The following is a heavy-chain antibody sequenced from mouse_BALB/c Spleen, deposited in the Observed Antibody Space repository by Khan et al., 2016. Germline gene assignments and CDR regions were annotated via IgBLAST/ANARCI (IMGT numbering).Heavy chain of an antibody. CDR2: IRSKSNNYAT. Sequence: EVQLVESGGGLVQPKGSLKLSCAASGFTFNTYAMNWVRQAPGKGLEWVARIRSKSNNYATYYADSVKDRFTISRDDSQSMLYLQMNNLKTEDTAMYYAVRQRDYCRRPWFAYWGQGTLVTVSA. CDR3: VRQRDYCRRPWFAY. D-gene: IGHD1-1*01. CDR1: GFTFNTYA. V-gene: IGHV10-1*02. J-gene: IGHJ3*01.